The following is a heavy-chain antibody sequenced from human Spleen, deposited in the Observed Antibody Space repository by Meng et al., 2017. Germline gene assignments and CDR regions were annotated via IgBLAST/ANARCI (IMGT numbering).Heavy chain of an antibody. CDR2: ISSTGSTI. D-gene: IGHD3/OR15-3a*01. V-gene: IGHV3-11*01. CDR1: GFTFSNYY. J-gene: IGHJ4*02. CDR3: AGDTTVADWVFFDY. Sequence: GESLKISCTASGFTFSNYYMSWIRQAPGKGLEWVSYISSTGSTIYDADSVNGRFTISRDNAKNSLYLQMNILRAEDTAEYYCAGDTTVADWVFFDYWGQGTLVTVSS.